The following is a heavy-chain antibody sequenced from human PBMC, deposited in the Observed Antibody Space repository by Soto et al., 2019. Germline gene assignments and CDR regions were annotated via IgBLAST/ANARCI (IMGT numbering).Heavy chain of an antibody. V-gene: IGHV4-30-2*01. CDR1: GGSISSSSYS. J-gene: IGHJ4*02. D-gene: IGHD4-4*01. CDR2: IYHSGST. CDR3: ARGHYSNNEFAY. Sequence: SETLSLTCTVSGGSISSSSYSWGWIRQPPGKGLEWIGNIYHSGSTYYNPSLKSRVTISVDRSKNQFSLKLSSVTAADTAVYYCARGHYSNNEFAYWGQGTLVTVSS.